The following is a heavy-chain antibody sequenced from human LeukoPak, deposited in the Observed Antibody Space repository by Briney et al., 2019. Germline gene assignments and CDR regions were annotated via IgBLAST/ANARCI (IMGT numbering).Heavy chain of an antibody. CDR1: GGSISSGGYY. CDR3: ARDDEWYFDL. CDR2: IYYSGSI. Sequence: SETLSLTCTVSGGSISSGGYYWSWIRQHPGKGLEWIGYIYYSGSIYYNPSLKSRVTISVDTSKNQFSLKLSSVTAADTAVYYCARDDEWYFDLWGRGTLVTVSS. J-gene: IGHJ2*01. V-gene: IGHV4-31*03.